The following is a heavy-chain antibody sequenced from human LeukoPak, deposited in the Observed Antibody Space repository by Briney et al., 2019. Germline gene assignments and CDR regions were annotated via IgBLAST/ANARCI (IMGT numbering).Heavy chain of an antibody. V-gene: IGHV1-2*02. CDR3: ARAYYDFWSGYQGPGSGVEL. D-gene: IGHD3-3*01. CDR2: INPNSGGT. Sequence: GASVKVSCTASGYSFTGYYMHWVRQAPGQGLEWMGWINPNSGGTNYAQKFQGRVTMTRDTSISTAYMELSRLRSDDTAVYYCARAYYDFWSGYQGPGSGVELWGQGTLVTVSS. J-gene: IGHJ4*02. CDR1: GYSFTGYY.